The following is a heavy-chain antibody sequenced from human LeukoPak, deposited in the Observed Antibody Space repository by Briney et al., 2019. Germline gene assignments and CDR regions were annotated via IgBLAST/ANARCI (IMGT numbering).Heavy chain of an antibody. CDR1: GYTFTGYY. CDR2: INPNSGGT. CDR3: ARDFSRRELTDY. V-gene: IGHV1-2*02. D-gene: IGHD1-26*01. Sequence: ASVKVSCKASGYTFTGYYMHWVRQAPGQGLEWMGWINPNSGGTNYAQKFQGRVTMTRDTSISTAYMELSRLRSDDTAVYYCARDFSRRELTDYWGQGTLVTVSS. J-gene: IGHJ4*02.